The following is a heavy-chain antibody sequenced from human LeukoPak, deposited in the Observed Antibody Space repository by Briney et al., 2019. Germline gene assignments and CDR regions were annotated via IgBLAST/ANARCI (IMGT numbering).Heavy chain of an antibody. J-gene: IGHJ4*02. CDR2: ISWNSGSI. CDR1: GFTFSSYA. D-gene: IGHD2-2*01. V-gene: IGHV3-9*01. CDR3: AKAGEYQLLSHFDY. Sequence: GGSLRLSCAASGFTFSSYAMSWVRQAPGKGLEWVSGISWNSGSIGYADSVKGRFTISRDNAKNSLYLQMNSLRAEDTALYYCAKAGEYQLLSHFDYWGQGTLVTVSS.